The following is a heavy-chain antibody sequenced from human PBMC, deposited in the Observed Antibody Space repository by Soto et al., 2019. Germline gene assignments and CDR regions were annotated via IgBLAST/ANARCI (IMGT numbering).Heavy chain of an antibody. CDR1: ECRIGGYD. CDR2: IWYDGSNK. Sequence: SECRIGGYDRRLVSKAPGKGLEWVAVIWYDGSNKYYADSVKGRFIISRDNSKNTLYLQMNSLRADDTAVYYCARGYSRSRDLGYWGHGTPVTVSS. J-gene: IGHJ4*01. CDR3: ARGYSRSRDLGY. V-gene: IGHV3-33*01. D-gene: IGHD6-13*01.